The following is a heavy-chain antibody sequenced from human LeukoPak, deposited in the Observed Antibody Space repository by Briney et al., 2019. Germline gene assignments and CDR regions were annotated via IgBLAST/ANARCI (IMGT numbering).Heavy chain of an antibody. D-gene: IGHD3-10*01. V-gene: IGHV3-30*04. J-gene: IGHJ4*02. Sequence: GGSLRLSCAASGFTFSSYAMHWVRQAPGKGLEWVAVISYDGSNKYYADSVKGRFTISRDNSKNTLYLQMNSLRAEDTAVYYCARDVGGRARGVIITSLDYWGQGTPVTVSS. CDR3: ARDVGGRARGVIITSLDY. CDR1: GFTFSSYA. CDR2: ISYDGSNK.